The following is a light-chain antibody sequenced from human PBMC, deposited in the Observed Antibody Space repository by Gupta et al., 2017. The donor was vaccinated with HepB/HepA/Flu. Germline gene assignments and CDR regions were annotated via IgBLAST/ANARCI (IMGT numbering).Light chain of an antibody. Sequence: EIVLTQSPATLSLSPGERATLSCRASQSVTSDLVWYQQKPGQAPRLLIYGASNRATGIPARFSGSGSGTEFTLTISSLEPEDFAIYYCQQRFTWPITFGGGTKVEIK. CDR1: QSVTSD. CDR3: QQRFTWPIT. J-gene: IGKJ4*01. CDR2: GAS. V-gene: IGKV3-11*01.